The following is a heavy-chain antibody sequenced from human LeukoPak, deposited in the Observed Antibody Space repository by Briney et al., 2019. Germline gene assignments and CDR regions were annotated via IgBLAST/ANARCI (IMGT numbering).Heavy chain of an antibody. V-gene: IGHV3-74*01. CDR2: INDDGSDT. CDR1: GFTFKLYW. D-gene: IGHD3-10*01. CDR3: ARFLGSGSYIPYYFDY. J-gene: IGHJ4*02. Sequence: GGSLRLSCAASGFTFKLYWMHWVRQVPGKGPVWVARINDDGSDTVYADSVKGRFTISRDDAKNMLFLQMNSLRGEDTAVYYCARFLGSGSYIPYYFDYWGQGTLVTVSS.